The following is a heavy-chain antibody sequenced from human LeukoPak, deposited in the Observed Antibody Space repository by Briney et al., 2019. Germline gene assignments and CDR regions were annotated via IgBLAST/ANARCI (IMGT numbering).Heavy chain of an antibody. V-gene: IGHV4-59*01. CDR2: IYYSGST. Sequence: SSETLSLTSTVSGGSISSYYWSWIRQPPGKGLEWIGYIYYSGSTNYNPSLKSRVTISVDTSKNQFSLKLSSVTAADTAVYYCARYGGNAYDAFDIWGQGTMVTVSS. D-gene: IGHD4-23*01. J-gene: IGHJ3*02. CDR1: GGSISSYY. CDR3: ARYGGNAYDAFDI.